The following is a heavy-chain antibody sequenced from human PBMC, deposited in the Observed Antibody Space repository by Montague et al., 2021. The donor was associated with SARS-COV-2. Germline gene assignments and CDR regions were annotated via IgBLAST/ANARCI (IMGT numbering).Heavy chain of an antibody. V-gene: IGHV4-39*01. J-gene: IGHJ6*03. CDR1: GGSVSSSPYY. CDR2: MSYSGRT. Sequence: SETLSLTCTVSGGSVSSSPYYWGWIRQPPGRGLEWVGSMSYSGRTYLNPSLKSRLTVSVDSSENQFSLRLSSVTAADTAVYYCASTYYYGSGTYVYNYSLDVWGPGTPVTVSS. D-gene: IGHD3-10*01. CDR3: ASTYYYGSGTYVYNYSLDV.